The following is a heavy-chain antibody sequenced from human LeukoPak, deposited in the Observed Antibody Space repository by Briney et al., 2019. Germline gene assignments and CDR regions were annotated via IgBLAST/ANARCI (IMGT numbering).Heavy chain of an antibody. D-gene: IGHD3-3*01. J-gene: IGHJ4*02. CDR2: INPNSGGT. Sequence: GASVKVSCKASGFTFTNYGFTWVRQAPGQGLEWMGWINPNSGGTNYAQKFQGRVTMTRDTSISTAYMELSRLRSDDTAVYYCARDRERLRFLEWLPDLDYWGQGTLVTVSS. V-gene: IGHV1-2*02. CDR1: GFTFTNYG. CDR3: ARDRERLRFLEWLPDLDY.